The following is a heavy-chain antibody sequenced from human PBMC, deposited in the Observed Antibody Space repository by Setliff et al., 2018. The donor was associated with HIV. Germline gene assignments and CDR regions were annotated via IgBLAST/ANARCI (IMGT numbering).Heavy chain of an antibody. D-gene: IGHD3-16*01. CDR1: GYSISSGNY. CDR2: MYHSGST. V-gene: IGHV4-38-2*01. J-gene: IGHJ4*02. CDR3: ARYRGHFDY. Sequence: SETLSLTCAVSGYSISSGNYWGWIWQPPGTGLEWIGSMYHSGSTYYNPSLKSRVTISVDTSKNQFSLKLSSVTAADTAVFYCARYRGHFDYWGQGTLVTVSS.